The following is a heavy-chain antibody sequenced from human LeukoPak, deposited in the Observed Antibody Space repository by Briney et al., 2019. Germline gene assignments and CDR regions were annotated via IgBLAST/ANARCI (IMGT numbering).Heavy chain of an antibody. CDR3: ARDRLISGRYSYGPFDY. Sequence: ASVKVSCKASGGTFSSYAISWVRQAPEQGLEWMGGIIPIFGTANYAQKFQGRVTITADESTSTAYMELSSLRSEDTAVYYCARDRLISGRYSYGPFDYWGQGTLVTVSS. D-gene: IGHD5-18*01. CDR1: GGTFSSYA. CDR2: IIPIFGTA. V-gene: IGHV1-69*13. J-gene: IGHJ4*02.